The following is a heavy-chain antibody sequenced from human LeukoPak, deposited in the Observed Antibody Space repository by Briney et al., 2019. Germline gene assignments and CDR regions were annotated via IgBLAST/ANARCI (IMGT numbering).Heavy chain of an antibody. Sequence: PGGSLRLSCAASGFTFSSYAMSWVRQAPGKGLEWVSAISCSGGSTYYADSVKGRFTISRDNSKNTLYLKMNSLRAEDTAVYYCAKEAPTGYSYGGGFDYWGQGTLVTVSS. J-gene: IGHJ4*02. CDR3: AKEAPTGYSYGGGFDY. CDR1: GFTFSSYA. V-gene: IGHV3-23*01. D-gene: IGHD5-18*01. CDR2: ISCSGGST.